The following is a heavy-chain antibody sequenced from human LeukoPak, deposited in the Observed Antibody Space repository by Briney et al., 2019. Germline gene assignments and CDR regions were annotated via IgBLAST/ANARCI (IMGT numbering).Heavy chain of an antibody. CDR2: TWYDGSNK. CDR1: GFTFSSYG. CDR3: ARDTRIAAAGSLPYYYYYGMDV. J-gene: IGHJ6*02. V-gene: IGHV3-33*01. Sequence: GGSLRLSCAASGFTFSSYGMHWVRQAPGKGLEWVAVTWYDGSNKYYADSVKGRFTISRDNSKNTLYLQMNSLRAEDTAVYYCARDTRIAAAGSLPYYYYYGMDVWGQGTTVTVSS. D-gene: IGHD6-13*01.